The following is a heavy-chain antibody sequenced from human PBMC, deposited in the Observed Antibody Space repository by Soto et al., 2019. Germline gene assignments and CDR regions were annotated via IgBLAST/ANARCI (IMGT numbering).Heavy chain of an antibody. CDR1: GFTFSNYA. CDR3: ASPAITGHSAFDI. V-gene: IGHV3-30-3*01. CDR2: ISHDGSKR. J-gene: IGHJ3*02. D-gene: IGHD1-20*01. Sequence: QVQLVESGGGVVQSGRSLRLSCTASGFTFSNYAMHWVRQAPGKGLEWVTVISHDGSKRYYADSGKGRFTTSRDNSKNTLYLQMNSLRAEDTAVYYCASPAITGHSAFDIWGQGTMVTVSS.